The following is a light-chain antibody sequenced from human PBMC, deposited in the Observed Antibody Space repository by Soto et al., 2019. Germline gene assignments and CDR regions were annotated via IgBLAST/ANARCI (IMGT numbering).Light chain of an antibody. CDR2: ETS. J-gene: IGKJ1*01. V-gene: IGKV3-20*01. Sequence: ILLTQSPGTLSLSPGERATLSCRASQSVSAGYFAWYQQKPGQAPRLLIYETSSRTTGIPDRFSGSGSGTDFTLTISRLEPEDFAVYYCQQYGNSPTFGQGTKVDIK. CDR1: QSVSAGY. CDR3: QQYGNSPT.